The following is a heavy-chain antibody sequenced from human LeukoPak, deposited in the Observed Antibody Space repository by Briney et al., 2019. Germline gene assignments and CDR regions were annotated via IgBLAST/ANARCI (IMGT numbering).Heavy chain of an antibody. CDR1: GDSVSSNSAA. CDR2: TYYRSKWYN. D-gene: IGHD3-10*01. J-gene: IGHJ5*02. V-gene: IGHV6-1*01. CDR3: AREGVGFGEKRHQNWFDP. Sequence: SQTLSLTCAISGDSVSSNSAAWNWIRQSPSRGLEWLGRTYYRSKWYNDYAVSVKSRITINPDTSKNQFSLQLNSVTPEDTAVYYCAREGVGFGEKRHQNWFDPWGQGTLVTVSS.